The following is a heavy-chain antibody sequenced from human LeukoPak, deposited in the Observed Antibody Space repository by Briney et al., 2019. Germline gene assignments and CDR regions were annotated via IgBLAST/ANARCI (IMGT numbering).Heavy chain of an antibody. J-gene: IGHJ2*01. Sequence: PSETLSLTCTVSGGSINSYYWTWIRQPPGKGLEWIGYIYYSGSTHYNPSLNSRVTISVDTSKNQFSLKLSSVTAADTAVYYCARQGGEAMVPWYFDLWGRGTLVTVSS. V-gene: IGHV4-59*08. CDR1: GGSINSYY. D-gene: IGHD5-18*01. CDR2: IYYSGST. CDR3: ARQGGEAMVPWYFDL.